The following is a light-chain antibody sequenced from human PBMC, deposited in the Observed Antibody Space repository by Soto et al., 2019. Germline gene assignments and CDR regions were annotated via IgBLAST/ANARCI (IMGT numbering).Light chain of an antibody. Sequence: QSALTQPPSASGSPGQSVTISCTGTSSDVGGYNYVSWYQQHPGKAPKLMIYEVSKRPSGVPDRSSGSKSGNTASLTVSGFQAEDEADYYCSSYAGSNYVFGTGTKVTVL. J-gene: IGLJ1*01. CDR2: EVS. CDR3: SSYAGSNYV. V-gene: IGLV2-8*01. CDR1: SSDVGGYNY.